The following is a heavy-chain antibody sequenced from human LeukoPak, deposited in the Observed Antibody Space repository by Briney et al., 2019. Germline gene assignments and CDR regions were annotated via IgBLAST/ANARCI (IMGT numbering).Heavy chain of an antibody. J-gene: IGHJ4*02. CDR3: ARREADFWSGYSYYFDF. Sequence: GRSLRLSCAASGFTFSSYGMHWVRQAPGKGLEWVANIKQDGSEKYYVDSVKGRFTISRDNAKNSLYLQMNSLRAEGTAVYYCARREADFWSGYSYYFDFWGQGTLVTVSS. CDR1: GFTFSSYG. V-gene: IGHV3-7*01. D-gene: IGHD3-3*01. CDR2: IKQDGSEK.